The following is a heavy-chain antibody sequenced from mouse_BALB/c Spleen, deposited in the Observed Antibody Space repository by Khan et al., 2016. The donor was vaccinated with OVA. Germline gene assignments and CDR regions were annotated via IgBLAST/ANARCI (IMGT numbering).Heavy chain of an antibody. Sequence: VQLQQSGAALAKPGASVKMSCKASGYTFSTYWMHWVKQRPGQGLEWIGYINPTSGYTDYNEKFKDKATLSADKSSSTANRQLSRLTSEDSAVYYCTRDRIDYWGQGTTLTVSS. CDR1: GYTFSTYW. CDR3: TRDRIDY. CDR2: INPTSGYT. V-gene: IGHV1-7*01. J-gene: IGHJ2*01.